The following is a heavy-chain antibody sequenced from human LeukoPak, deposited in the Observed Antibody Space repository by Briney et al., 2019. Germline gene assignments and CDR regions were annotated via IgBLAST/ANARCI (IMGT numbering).Heavy chain of an antibody. V-gene: IGHV4-34*01. Sequence: SETLSLTCAVYGGSFSGYYWSWLRQPPGKGLEWIGEINHSGSTNYNPSLKSRVTISVDTSKNQFSLKLSSVTAADTAVYYCARGRSEYYYYYMDVWGKGTTVTVSS. CDR3: ARGRSEYYYYYMDV. CDR1: GGSFSGYY. CDR2: INHSGST. J-gene: IGHJ6*03.